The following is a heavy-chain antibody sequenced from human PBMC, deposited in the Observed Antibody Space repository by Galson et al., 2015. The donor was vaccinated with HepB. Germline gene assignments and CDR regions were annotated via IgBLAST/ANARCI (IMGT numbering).Heavy chain of an antibody. CDR2: ISSNGGST. D-gene: IGHD3-22*01. CDR1: GFTFSSYA. J-gene: IGHJ4*02. V-gene: IGHV3-64D*06. CDR3: VRRGQYYYDSSGSDY. Sequence: LSCAASGFTFSSYAMHWVRQAPGKGLEYVSAISSNGGSTHYADSVKGGFTISRDNSKNTLYLQMSSLRAEDTAVYYCVRRGQYYYDSSGSDYWGQGTLVTVSS.